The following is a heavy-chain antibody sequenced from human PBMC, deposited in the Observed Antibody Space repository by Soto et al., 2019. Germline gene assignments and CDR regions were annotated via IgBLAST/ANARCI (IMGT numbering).Heavy chain of an antibody. Sequence: PGGSLRLSCAASGFTFSDYYMSWIRQAPGKGLEWVSYISSSGSTIYYADSVKGRFTISRDNAKNSLYLQMNSLRAEDTAVYYCASHYYGSGSYDAGGDYWGQGTLVTVSS. V-gene: IGHV3-11*01. CDR1: GFTFSDYY. D-gene: IGHD3-10*01. CDR3: ASHYYGSGSYDAGGDY. CDR2: ISSSGSTI. J-gene: IGHJ4*02.